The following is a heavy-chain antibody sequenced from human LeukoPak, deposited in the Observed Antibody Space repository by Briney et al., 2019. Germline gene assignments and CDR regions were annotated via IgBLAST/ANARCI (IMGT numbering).Heavy chain of an antibody. CDR1: GFTFSSYA. Sequence: GGSLRLSCAASGFTFSSYAMSRVRQGPGKGLEWVSGIIASGGSTYYADSVKGRFTISRDNSKNTLYLQMNSLRAEDTAVYYCAKVTTVTTEDYWGQGTLVTVSS. CDR3: AKVTTVTTEDY. V-gene: IGHV3-23*01. J-gene: IGHJ4*02. D-gene: IGHD4-17*01. CDR2: IIASGGST.